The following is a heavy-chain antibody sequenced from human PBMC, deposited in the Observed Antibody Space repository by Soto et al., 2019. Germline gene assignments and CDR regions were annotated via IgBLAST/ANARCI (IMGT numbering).Heavy chain of an antibody. Sequence: QAQLVQSGAEVRKPGSSVKVSCKASGGTFTNYAINWVRQAPGQGLEWMGDITPMFGRPNYAQKFQGRIPIPADDPASRTYMEPSRLWFNATILTFCASEARVHTTALGPWGQGILVTGSS. V-gene: IGHV1-69*01. CDR1: GGTFTNYA. CDR2: ITPMFGRP. J-gene: IGHJ5*02. CDR3: ASEARVHTTALGP. D-gene: IGHD1-1*01.